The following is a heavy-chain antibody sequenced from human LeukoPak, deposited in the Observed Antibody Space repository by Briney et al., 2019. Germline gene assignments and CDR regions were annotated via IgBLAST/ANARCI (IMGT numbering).Heavy chain of an antibody. J-gene: IGHJ2*01. CDR3: ARWTRIISSYLCYCDL. CDR2: ISGSGTST. Sequence: PGGSLRLSCAASGFTFSTYEMNWVRQAPGKGLEWVSYISGSGTSTYYADSVKGRFTISRDNAKNSLYLQMNSLRAEDTAVYYCARWTRIISSYLCYCDLRLRRSLVTVSS. V-gene: IGHV3-48*03. D-gene: IGHD2-2*01. CDR1: GFTFSTYE.